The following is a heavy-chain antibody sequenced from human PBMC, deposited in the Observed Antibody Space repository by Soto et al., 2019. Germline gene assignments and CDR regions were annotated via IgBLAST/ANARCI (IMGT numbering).Heavy chain of an antibody. D-gene: IGHD6-19*01. CDR3: VRHPKIVSSTRWFDP. V-gene: IGHV5-51*01. Sequence: GESLKISCKGSGYSFINYWLGWVRQMPGKGLVWMGIIYPGDSDTRYSPSFQGQVTISADKSISTAYLQWTSLKASDTAMYYCVRHPKIVSSTRWFDPWGQGTLVTVSS. J-gene: IGHJ5*02. CDR2: IYPGDSDT. CDR1: GYSFINYW.